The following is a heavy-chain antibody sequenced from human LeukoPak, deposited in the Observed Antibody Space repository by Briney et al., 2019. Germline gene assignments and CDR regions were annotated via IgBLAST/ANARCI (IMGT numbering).Heavy chain of an antibody. CDR2: ISGSGGST. V-gene: IGHV3-23*01. D-gene: IGHD3-10*01. CDR1: GFTFSSYA. CDR3: ASPGSGSYYNGPDY. Sequence: GGSLRLSCAASGFTFSSYAMSWVRQAPGKGLEWVSAISGSGGSTYYADSVKGRFTISRDNSKNTLYLQMNSLRAEDTAVYYCASPGSGSYYNGPDYWGQGTLVTVSS. J-gene: IGHJ4*02.